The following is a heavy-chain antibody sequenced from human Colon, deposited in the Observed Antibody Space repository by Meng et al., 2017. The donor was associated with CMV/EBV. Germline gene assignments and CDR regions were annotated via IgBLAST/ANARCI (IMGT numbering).Heavy chain of an antibody. CDR2: IGSNGSQK. Sequence: FTIHTPGKDWVRQVPGKGLEWVASIGSNGSQKFFATSVKGLFTISGDNSKNTEFLEMSSLRDEDTAVYFCATGGGTEAAAAGVFDFWGQGTLVTVSS. V-gene: IGHV3-33*07. CDR3: ATGGGTEAAAAGVFDF. J-gene: IGHJ4*02. CDR1: FTIHTPG. D-gene: IGHD6-25*01.